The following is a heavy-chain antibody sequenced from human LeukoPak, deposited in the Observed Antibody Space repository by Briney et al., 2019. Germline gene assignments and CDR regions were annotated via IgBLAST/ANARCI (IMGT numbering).Heavy chain of an antibody. D-gene: IGHD6-13*01. CDR1: GGSISSGSYY. V-gene: IGHV4-61*09. Sequence: SETLSLTCTVSGGSISSGSYYWSWIRQPAGKGLEWIGHIYTSGTTHYNPSLKSRVTVSVDTSKNQFSLRLSSVTAADTAVYYCARASEAAGTFHTYFDYWGQGTLVTVSS. J-gene: IGHJ4*02. CDR2: IYTSGTT. CDR3: ARASEAAGTFHTYFDY.